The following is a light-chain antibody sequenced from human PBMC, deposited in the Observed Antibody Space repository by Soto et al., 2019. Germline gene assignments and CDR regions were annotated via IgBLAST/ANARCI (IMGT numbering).Light chain of an antibody. Sequence: DIQITQSPSTLSASLGDRVTITCRASQSISSWLAWYQQKPGKAPKLLIYDASSLESGVPSRFSGSGSGTEFTLTISSLQPDDFATYYCQQYNTYSLLTFGGGTKVDIK. CDR2: DAS. CDR3: QQYNTYSLLT. J-gene: IGKJ4*01. V-gene: IGKV1-5*01. CDR1: QSISSW.